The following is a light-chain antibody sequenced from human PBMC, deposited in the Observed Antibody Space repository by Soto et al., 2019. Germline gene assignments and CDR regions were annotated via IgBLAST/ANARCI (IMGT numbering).Light chain of an antibody. J-gene: IGKJ4*01. CDR2: DAS. CDR3: QQRNTWPLT. CDR1: QSVSSY. V-gene: IGKV3-11*01. Sequence: EIVLTQSPATLSLSPGERATLSCRASQSVSSYLAWYRQKPGQAPRLLIYDASNRATGIPGRFSGSGSGTDFTLSISILERADFAVYYRQQRNTWPLTFGGGTKVLTK.